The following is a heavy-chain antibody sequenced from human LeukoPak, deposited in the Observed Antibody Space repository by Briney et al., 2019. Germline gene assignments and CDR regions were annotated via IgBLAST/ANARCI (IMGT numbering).Heavy chain of an antibody. CDR1: GGSISSYY. CDR2: IYTSGST. CDR3: GRLYRRGYFVS. Sequence: PADTLSLTCTVSGGSISSYYWIWLRQPAGKGLEWIGRIYTSGSTNYNPSLKSRVTISVDTSKNQFSLKLSSVTAADTAVYYCGRLYRRGYFVSWGQGTLVTVSS. V-gene: IGHV4-4*07. J-gene: IGHJ4*02. D-gene: IGHD2-15*01.